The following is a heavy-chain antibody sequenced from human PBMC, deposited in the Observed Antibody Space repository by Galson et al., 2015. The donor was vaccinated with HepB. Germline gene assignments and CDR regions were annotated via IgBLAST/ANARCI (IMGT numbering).Heavy chain of an antibody. CDR3: ARGHRVPTIEGNWFDP. D-gene: IGHD5-12*01. CDR1: GYTFTNYG. V-gene: IGHV7-4-1*02. Sequence: SVKVSCKASGYTFTNYGMNWVRQAPGQGLEWMGRINTNTGNPMYGQGFTGRFVFSLDTSVSTAYLQISSLKAEDTAVYYCARGHRVPTIEGNWFDPWGQGTLVTVSS. CDR2: INTNTGNP. J-gene: IGHJ5*02.